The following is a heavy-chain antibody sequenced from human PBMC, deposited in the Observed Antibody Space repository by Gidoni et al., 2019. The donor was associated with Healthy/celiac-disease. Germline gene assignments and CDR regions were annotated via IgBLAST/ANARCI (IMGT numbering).Heavy chain of an antibody. CDR2: ITWNSGSI. V-gene: IGHV3-9*01. CDR1: GSKFADYA. J-gene: IGHJ6*03. CDR3: AKGPWGLGGNYYYMDV. D-gene: IGHD7-27*01. Sequence: EVQLVESGGGLEQPGRSLRLSCAASGSKFADYAMHWVRQAPGKGLGWVSGITWNSGSIGYADSVKGRFTISRDNAKNSLYLQMNRLRGEDTALYYCAKGPWGLGGNYYYMDVWGKGTTVTVSS.